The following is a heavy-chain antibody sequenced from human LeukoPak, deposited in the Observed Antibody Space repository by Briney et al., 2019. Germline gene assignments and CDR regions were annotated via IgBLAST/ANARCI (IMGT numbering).Heavy chain of an antibody. D-gene: IGHD1-14*01. J-gene: IGHJ4*02. Sequence: GGSVRLSCAVSGFTFRNHVVHWVRQARGKGLEYVSGITGDGVRTYYAESVRGRFTISRDNSKNTVYLQMGSLRAEDMALYYCSREMPKRRTQFDFWGQGTQVAVSS. V-gene: IGHV3-64*02. CDR2: ITGDGVRT. CDR3: SREMPKRRTQFDF. CDR1: GFTFRNHV.